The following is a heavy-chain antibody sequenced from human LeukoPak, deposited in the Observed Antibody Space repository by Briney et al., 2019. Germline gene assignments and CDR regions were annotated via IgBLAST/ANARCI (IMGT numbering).Heavy chain of an antibody. Sequence: SETLSLTCTVSGGSISSSSYYWGWIRQPPGKGLEWIGSIYYSGSTYYNPSLKSRVTISVDTSKNQFSLKLSSVTAADTAVYYCASTYYDSSGFYFDYWGQGTLVTVSS. CDR2: IYYSGST. CDR3: ASTYYDSSGFYFDY. CDR1: GGSISSSSYY. V-gene: IGHV4-39*01. D-gene: IGHD3-22*01. J-gene: IGHJ4*02.